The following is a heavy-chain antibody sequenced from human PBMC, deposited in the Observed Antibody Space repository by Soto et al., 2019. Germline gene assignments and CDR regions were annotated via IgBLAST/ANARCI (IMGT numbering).Heavy chain of an antibody. Sequence: PXETLSLTCTVSGASISSYYGSWIRQPPGKGLEWIGYIYYSGSTNYNPSLKSRVTISVDTSKNQFSLKLSSVTAADTAVYYCAREWLDAFDIWGQGTMVTVSS. CDR3: AREWLDAFDI. J-gene: IGHJ3*02. V-gene: IGHV4-59*01. D-gene: IGHD5-12*01. CDR2: IYYSGST. CDR1: GASISSYY.